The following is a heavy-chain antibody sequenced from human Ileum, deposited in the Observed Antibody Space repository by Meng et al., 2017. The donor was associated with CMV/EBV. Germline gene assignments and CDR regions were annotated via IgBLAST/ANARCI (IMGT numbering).Heavy chain of an antibody. CDR1: GYSFTSYW. J-gene: IGHJ4*02. CDR3: ARRSVAAAGTPAFDY. D-gene: IGHD6-13*01. CDR2: IYPGDSDT. Sequence: SGYSFTSYWIGWVRQMPGKGLEWMGIIYPGDSDTRYSPSFQGQVTISADKSISTAYLQWSSLKASDTAMYYCARRSVAAAGTPAFDYWGQGTLVTVSS. V-gene: IGHV5-51*01.